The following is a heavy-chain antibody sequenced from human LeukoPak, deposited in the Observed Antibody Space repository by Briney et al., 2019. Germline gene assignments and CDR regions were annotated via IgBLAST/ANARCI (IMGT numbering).Heavy chain of an antibody. CDR2: IYSGGST. D-gene: IGHD3/OR15-3a*01. CDR1: GFTVSSNY. J-gene: IGHJ4*02. V-gene: IGHV3-53*01. CDR3: ARADGTGGPYDY. Sequence: GGSLRLSCAVSGFTVSSNYMSWVRQAPGKELEWVSVIYSGGSTHYADSVKGRFTISRDNSKNTVFLQMNSLRAEDTAVYYCARADGTGGPYDYWGQGTLVTVSS.